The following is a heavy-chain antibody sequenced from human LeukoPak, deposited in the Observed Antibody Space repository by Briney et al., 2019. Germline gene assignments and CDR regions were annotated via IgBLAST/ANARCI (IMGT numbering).Heavy chain of an antibody. V-gene: IGHV4-34*01. D-gene: IGHD6-19*01. CDR1: GGSFSGYY. Sequence: PSETLSLTCAVYGGSFSGYYWSWIRQPPGKGLEWIGEINHSGSTNYNPSLKSRVTISVDTSKNQFSLKLSSVTAADTAVYYCARGGRAVAGPSPHYWGQGTLVIVSS. CDR3: ARGGRAVAGPSPHY. CDR2: INHSGST. J-gene: IGHJ4*02.